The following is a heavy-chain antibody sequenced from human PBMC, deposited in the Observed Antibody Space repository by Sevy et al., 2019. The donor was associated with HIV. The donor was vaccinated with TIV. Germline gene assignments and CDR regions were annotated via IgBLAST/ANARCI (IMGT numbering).Heavy chain of an antibody. D-gene: IGHD3-10*01. CDR2: ISKSSSYI. CDR3: TRGSGIDYYEKGMDL. V-gene: IGHV3-21*04. Sequence: GGSLRLSCAASGSSFESFAMNWVRHAPGKGLEWVAYISKSSSYIYYADSVKGLFTISRDNAKNSLFLQMNSLGAEDTAIYYCTRGSGIDYYEKGMDLWGQGTTVTVSS. CDR1: GSSFESFA. J-gene: IGHJ6*02.